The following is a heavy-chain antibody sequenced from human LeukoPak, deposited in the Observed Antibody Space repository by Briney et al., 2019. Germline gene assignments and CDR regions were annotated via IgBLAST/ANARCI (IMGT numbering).Heavy chain of an antibody. Sequence: PSETLSLTCAVYGGSFSGYYWTWIRQPPGKGLDWLGHVYYTGSTNYNSSLQDRISISIDMSKNQFSLTLTSVTAADTAFYYCARHVGDYFDSWGQGILVTVSS. D-gene: IGHD1-26*01. CDR1: GGSFSGYY. CDR2: VYYTGST. CDR3: ARHVGDYFDS. V-gene: IGHV4-59*08. J-gene: IGHJ4*02.